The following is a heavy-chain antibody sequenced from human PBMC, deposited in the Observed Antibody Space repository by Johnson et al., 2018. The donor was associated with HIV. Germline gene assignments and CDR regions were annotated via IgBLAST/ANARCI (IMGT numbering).Heavy chain of an antibody. CDR3: TTRLNSGTYWGNYDFDI. CDR1: GLTLRNAW. J-gene: IGHJ3*02. Sequence: VQLVESGGGLVTPGGSLRISCSGSGLTLRNAWMTWVRQAPGKGLEWVGHIKREVDGGTTDYTAPVKGRFTILRDDSKNILYLQMNNLKAEDTALYYCTTRLNSGTYWGNYDFDIWGHGLMVTVSS. V-gene: IGHV3-15*01. D-gene: IGHD1-26*01. CDR2: IKREVDGGTT.